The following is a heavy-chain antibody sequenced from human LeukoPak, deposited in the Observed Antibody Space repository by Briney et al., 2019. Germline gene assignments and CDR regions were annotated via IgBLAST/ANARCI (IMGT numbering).Heavy chain of an antibody. V-gene: IGHV4-38-2*02. J-gene: IGHJ4*02. CDR1: GYSISSGYF. CDR2: IYHSGST. CDR3: ARQAVWFGELSSFDF. D-gene: IGHD3-10*01. Sequence: SETLSLTCTVSGYSISSGYFWGWIRPPPGKGLECIGTIYHSGSTYYNPSLKSRVTISVDTSKNQFPLKLWSVTAADTAVYYCARQAVWFGELSSFDFWGQGILVTVSS.